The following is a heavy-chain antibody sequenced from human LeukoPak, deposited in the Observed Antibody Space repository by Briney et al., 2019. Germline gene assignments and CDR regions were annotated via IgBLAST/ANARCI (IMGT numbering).Heavy chain of an antibody. D-gene: IGHD3-10*01. J-gene: IGHJ5*02. Sequence: GASVKVSCKASGYTFTAYYLHWVRQAPGQGLEWMGWINPKSGDTNSAQNFQGRVTMTGDTSINTVYMELNSLTSDDTAIYYCARGGLLYYYSLGGRWGLDPWGQGTLVTISS. V-gene: IGHV1-2*02. CDR1: GYTFTAYY. CDR3: ARGGLLYYYSLGGRWGLDP. CDR2: INPKSGDT.